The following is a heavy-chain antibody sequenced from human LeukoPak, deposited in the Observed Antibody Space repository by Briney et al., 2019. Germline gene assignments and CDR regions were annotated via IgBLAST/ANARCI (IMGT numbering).Heavy chain of an antibody. Sequence: QPGGSLRLSCAASGFTFSSYWMHWVRQAPGKGLVWVSRINSDGSSTSYADSVKGRFTISRDNAKNTLYLQMNSLRAEDTAVYHCARDMMATLAADYWGQGTLVTVSS. CDR2: INSDGSST. CDR3: ARDMMATLAADY. CDR1: GFTFSSYW. V-gene: IGHV3-74*01. D-gene: IGHD5-12*01. J-gene: IGHJ4*02.